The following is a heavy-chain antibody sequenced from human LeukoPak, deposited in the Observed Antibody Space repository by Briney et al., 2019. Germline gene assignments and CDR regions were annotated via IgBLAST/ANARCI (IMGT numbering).Heavy chain of an antibody. CDR2: IYRDDRA. D-gene: IGHD1-14*01. Sequence: GGSLRLSCVASGFTVSRNVMSWVRQAPGQGLEWVSLIYRDDRAFYADSVKGRFTISRNNSKNTLFLQMSSLKPEDTAIYYCARDLAGFQEPRYYYYMDVWGKGTTVTVSS. CDR1: GFTVSRNV. J-gene: IGHJ6*03. CDR3: ARDLAGFQEPRYYYYMDV. V-gene: IGHV3-66*02.